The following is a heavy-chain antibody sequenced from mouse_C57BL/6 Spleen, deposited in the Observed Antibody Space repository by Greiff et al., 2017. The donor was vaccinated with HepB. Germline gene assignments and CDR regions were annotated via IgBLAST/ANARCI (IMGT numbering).Heavy chain of an antibody. CDR3: AIYYDYDGFAY. CDR2: IDPSDSYT. D-gene: IGHD2-4*01. Sequence: QVHVKQPGAELVKPGASVKLSCKASGYTFTSYWMQWVKQRPGQGLEWIGEIDPSDSYTNYNQKFKGKATLTVDTSSSTAYMQLSSLTSEDSAVYYCAIYYDYDGFAYWGQGTLVTVSA. CDR1: GYTFTSYW. J-gene: IGHJ3*01. V-gene: IGHV1-50*01.